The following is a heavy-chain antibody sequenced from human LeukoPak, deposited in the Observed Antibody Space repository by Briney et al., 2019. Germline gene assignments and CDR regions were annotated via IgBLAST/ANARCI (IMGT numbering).Heavy chain of an antibody. Sequence: GGSLRLSCTGSGFTFGEYAMSWVRQAPGKGLEWVGLIRSKAYGGTTEYAASVKGRFNISRDDSKSIAYLQMNSLKTEDTAVYYCTSQGGYWGQETLVTVSS. CDR3: TSQGGY. J-gene: IGHJ4*02. CDR1: GFTFGEYA. D-gene: IGHD3-16*01. CDR2: IRSKAYGGTT. V-gene: IGHV3-49*04.